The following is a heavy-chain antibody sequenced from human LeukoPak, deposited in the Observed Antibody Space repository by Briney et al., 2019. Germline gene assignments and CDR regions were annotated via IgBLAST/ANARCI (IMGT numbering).Heavy chain of an antibody. J-gene: IGHJ4*02. CDR2: IKSKTDGGTT. CDR1: GFTFSNAW. D-gene: IGHD3-10*01. V-gene: IGHV3-15*01. Sequence: GGSLSLSCAASGFTFSNAWMSWVRQAPGKGLEWVGRIKSKTDGGTTDYAAPVKGRFTISRDDSKNTLYLQMNSLKTEDTAVYYCTTSVALLWFGELLGENDYWGQGTLVTVSS. CDR3: TTSVALLWFGELLGENDY.